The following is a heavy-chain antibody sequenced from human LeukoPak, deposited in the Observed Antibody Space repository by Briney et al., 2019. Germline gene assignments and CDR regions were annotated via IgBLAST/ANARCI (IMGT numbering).Heavy chain of an antibody. V-gene: IGHV3-21*01. D-gene: IGHD3-22*01. CDR3: ARARTYDSSGPHYYYYGMDV. CDR1: GFTFSSHS. Sequence: GGSLRLSCAASGFTFSSHSMNWVRQAPGKGLEWVSSISSSSSYIYYADSVKGRFTISRDNAKNSLYLQMNSLRAEDTAVYYCARARTYDSSGPHYYYYGMDVWGQGTTVPVSS. J-gene: IGHJ6*01. CDR2: ISSSSSYI.